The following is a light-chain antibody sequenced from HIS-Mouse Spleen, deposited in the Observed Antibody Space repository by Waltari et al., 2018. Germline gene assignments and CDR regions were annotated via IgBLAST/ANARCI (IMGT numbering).Light chain of an antibody. Sequence: SYELTQPPSVSVSPGQTARITCSGDALPKKYAYCYQQKSGQAPVRGICEDCKRPSGIPERCSGARSGTMATLTISGAQVEDEADYYCYSTDSSGNHRVFGGGTKLTVL. V-gene: IGLV3-10*01. CDR3: YSTDSSGNHRV. CDR1: ALPKKY. CDR2: EDC. J-gene: IGLJ2*01.